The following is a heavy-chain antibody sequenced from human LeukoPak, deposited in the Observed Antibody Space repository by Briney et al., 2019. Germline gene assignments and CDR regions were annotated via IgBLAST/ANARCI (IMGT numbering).Heavy chain of an antibody. J-gene: IGHJ4*02. CDR3: AKAIHGSGSHPVDY. D-gene: IGHD3-10*01. CDR2: ISGSGGST. V-gene: IGHV3-23*01. Sequence: GGSLRLSCAASGFTFSSYAMSWVRQAPGKGLEWVSAISGSGGSTYYADSVKGRFTISRDNSKNTLYLQMNSLRAEDTAVYYCAKAIHGSGSHPVDYWGQGTLVTVSS. CDR1: GFTFSSYA.